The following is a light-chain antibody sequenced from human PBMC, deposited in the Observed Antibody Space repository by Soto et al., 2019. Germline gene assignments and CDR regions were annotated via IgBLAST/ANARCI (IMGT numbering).Light chain of an antibody. CDR2: DAS. Sequence: EIVLTQSPATLSLSPGERATLSCRSSQGVSSYLAWYQQKPGQAPRLLIYDASNRATGIPARFSGSGPGTDFTLTISRLEPEDFAVYYCQQYGSSPPWTFGQGTKVDI. J-gene: IGKJ1*01. CDR3: QQYGSSPPWT. V-gene: IGKV3-20*01. CDR1: QGVSSY.